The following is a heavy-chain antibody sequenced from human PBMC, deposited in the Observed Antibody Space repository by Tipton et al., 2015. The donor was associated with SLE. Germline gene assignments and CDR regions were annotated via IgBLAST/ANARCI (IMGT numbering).Heavy chain of an antibody. V-gene: IGHV4-39*01. CDR2: MYYSGST. CDR3: ARLEGGDYADF. J-gene: IGHJ4*02. Sequence: TLSLTCTVSGGSISDYYWGWIRQPPGEGLEWIGTMYYSGSTYYNPSLKSRVTISVDTSKNQFSLRLSSVTAADTAVYYCARLEGGDYADFWGQGTLVTVSS. CDR1: GGSISDYY. D-gene: IGHD4-17*01.